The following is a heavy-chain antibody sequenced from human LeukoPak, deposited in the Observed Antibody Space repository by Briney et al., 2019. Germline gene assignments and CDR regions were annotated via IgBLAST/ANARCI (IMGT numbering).Heavy chain of an antibody. J-gene: IGHJ1*01. V-gene: IGHV1-18*01. Sequence: ASVKVSCKASGYTFTSYGISWVRQAPGQGLEWMGWISAYNGNTNYAQKLQGRVTMITDTSTSTAYMELRSLRSDDTAVYYCAIMHGYYDGTGYWVQWGQGTLVTVSS. CDR3: AIMHGYYDGTGYWVQ. CDR2: ISAYNGNT. CDR1: GYTFTSYG. D-gene: IGHD3-22*01.